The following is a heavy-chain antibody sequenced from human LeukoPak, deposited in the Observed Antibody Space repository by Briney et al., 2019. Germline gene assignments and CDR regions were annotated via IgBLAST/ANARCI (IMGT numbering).Heavy chain of an antibody. Sequence: PGGSLRLSCAASGFTFSSYSMNWVRQAPGKGLEWVSSINSRSSYVYYADSVKGRFIISRDNAKNSLYLQVNSLRAEDTALYYCARNFGGGDSSGPYYWGQGTLVTVSS. CDR3: ARNFGGGDSSGPYY. J-gene: IGHJ4*02. D-gene: IGHD3-22*01. CDR2: INSRSSYV. V-gene: IGHV3-21*04. CDR1: GFTFSSYS.